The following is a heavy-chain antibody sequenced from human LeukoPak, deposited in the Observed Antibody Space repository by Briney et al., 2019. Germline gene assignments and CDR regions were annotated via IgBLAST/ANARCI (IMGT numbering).Heavy chain of an antibody. CDR3: VRDLNGTWSFDY. J-gene: IGHJ4*02. V-gene: IGHV3-30*03. CDR1: GFSFGSYG. D-gene: IGHD2-8*01. CDR2: ISNDGSIT. Sequence: GGSLRLSCAASGFSFGSYGMHWVRQAPGKGLEWVAVISNDGSITKYGDSVRGRFTISRDNSKNTLFLQMSSLRAEDTAVYYCVRDLNGTWSFDYWGQGTLVTVST.